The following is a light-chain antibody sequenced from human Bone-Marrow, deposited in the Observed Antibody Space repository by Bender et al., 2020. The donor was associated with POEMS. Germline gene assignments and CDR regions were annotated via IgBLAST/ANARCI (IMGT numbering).Light chain of an antibody. CDR1: SGNIASNF. CDR2: EDN. CDR3: QSYDNSNPWV. J-gene: IGLJ3*02. Sequence: NFMLTQPHSVSESPGKTVTISCTRSSGNIASNFVQWYQQRPGSSPTTVIFEDNLRPSGVPDRFSGSVDSSSNSASLTISGLKTEDEADYYCQSYDNSNPWVFGGGTRVTVL. V-gene: IGLV6-57*01.